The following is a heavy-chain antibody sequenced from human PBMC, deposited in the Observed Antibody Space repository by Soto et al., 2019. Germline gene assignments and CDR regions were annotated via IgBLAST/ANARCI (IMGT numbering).Heavy chain of an antibody. CDR3: AAAPGWQWRGRAFDY. V-gene: IGHV1-58*02. D-gene: IGHD6-19*01. Sequence: QMQLVQSGPEVKKPGTSVKVSCKASGFTFTSSAMQWVRQARGQRLEWIGWIVVGSGNTNYAQKFQERVTITRDMSKSTAYMELGSLGSEDTAVYYWAAAPGWQWRGRAFDYWGRGTLVTVSS. J-gene: IGHJ4*02. CDR2: IVVGSGNT. CDR1: GFTFTSSA.